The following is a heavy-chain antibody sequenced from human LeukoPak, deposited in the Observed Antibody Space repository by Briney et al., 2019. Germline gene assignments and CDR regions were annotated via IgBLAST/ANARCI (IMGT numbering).Heavy chain of an antibody. CDR3: ARGLELRPYYYYYGMDV. CDR2: IKQDGSEK. Sequence: GGSLRLSCAASGFTFSSYWMSWVRQAPGKGLEWVANIKQDGSEKYYVDSVKGRFTISRDNAKNSLYLQMNSLRAEDTAVYYCARGLELRPYYYYYGMDVWGQGTTVTVS. J-gene: IGHJ6*02. V-gene: IGHV3-7*01. CDR1: GFTFSSYW. D-gene: IGHD1-7*01.